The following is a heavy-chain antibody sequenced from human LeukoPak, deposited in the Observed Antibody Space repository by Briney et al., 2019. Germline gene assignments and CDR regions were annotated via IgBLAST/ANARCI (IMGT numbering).Heavy chain of an antibody. Sequence: GASVKVSCKASGYTFTGYYMHWVRQAPGQGLEWMGWINPKSGGTNYAQKFQGRVTMTRDTSISTAYMELSRPRSDDTAVYYCARASRGIRGVPPSRCWFDPWGQGTLVTVSS. D-gene: IGHD3-10*01. J-gene: IGHJ5*02. CDR2: INPKSGGT. CDR1: GYTFTGYY. CDR3: ARASRGIRGVPPSRCWFDP. V-gene: IGHV1-2*02.